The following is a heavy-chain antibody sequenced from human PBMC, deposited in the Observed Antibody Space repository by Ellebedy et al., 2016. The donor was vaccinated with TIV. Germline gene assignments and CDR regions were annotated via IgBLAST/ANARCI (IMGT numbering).Heavy chain of an antibody. CDR2: VDYSGRA. J-gene: IGHJ2*01. D-gene: IGHD4-17*01. Sequence: MPSETLSLTCTVPGGSISSSSYYWGWIRQPPGKGLEWIGIVDYSGRAYNNPSLKSRVTSSVDTSKNQFSLKLTSVTAADTAVYFGARDSDGDYTSFDLWGRGALVIVSS. CDR3: ARDSDGDYTSFDL. CDR1: GGSISSSSYY. V-gene: IGHV4-39*07.